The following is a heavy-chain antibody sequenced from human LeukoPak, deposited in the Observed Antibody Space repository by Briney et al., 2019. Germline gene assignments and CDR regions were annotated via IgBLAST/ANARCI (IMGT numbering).Heavy chain of an antibody. CDR1: DFSFTSYG. CDR3: ARGRYCSGGSCIYYYYYGMDV. J-gene: IGHJ6*02. V-gene: IGHV1-18*01. Sequence: ASVTVSCKASDFSFTSYGMSWVRQAPGQGLEWMGWISAYNGNTNYAQKLQGRVTMTTDTSTSTAYMELRSLRSDDTAVYYCARGRYCSGGSCIYYYYYGMDVWGQGTTVTVSS. CDR2: ISAYNGNT. D-gene: IGHD2-15*01.